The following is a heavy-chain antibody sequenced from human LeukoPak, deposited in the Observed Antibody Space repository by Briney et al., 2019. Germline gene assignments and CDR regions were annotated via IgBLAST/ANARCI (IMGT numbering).Heavy chain of an antibody. CDR2: IYYSGST. J-gene: IGHJ5*02. D-gene: IGHD3-9*01. V-gene: IGHV4-39*07. Sequence: SETLSLTCTVSGGYISTSSYYWGWIRQPPGKGLECIGNIYYSGSTYYNPSLKSRVTISVDTSKNQFSLKLSSVTAADTAVYYCARYRLRYFDWLVFDPWGQGTLVTVSS. CDR1: GGYISTSSYY. CDR3: ARYRLRYFDWLVFDP.